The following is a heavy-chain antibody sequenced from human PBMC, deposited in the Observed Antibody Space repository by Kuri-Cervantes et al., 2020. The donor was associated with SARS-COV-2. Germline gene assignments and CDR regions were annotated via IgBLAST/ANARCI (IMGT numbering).Heavy chain of an antibody. Sequence: GESLKISCKGSGYSFTSYWIGWVRQMPGKGLEWMGIIYPGDSDTRYSPSFQGQATISADKSISTAYLQWSSLKASDTAMYYCARPGYCSGGSCYSLYYWGQGTLVTVSS. J-gene: IGHJ4*02. D-gene: IGHD2-15*01. V-gene: IGHV5-51*01. CDR3: ARPGYCSGGSCYSLYY. CDR2: IYPGDSDT. CDR1: GYSFTSYW.